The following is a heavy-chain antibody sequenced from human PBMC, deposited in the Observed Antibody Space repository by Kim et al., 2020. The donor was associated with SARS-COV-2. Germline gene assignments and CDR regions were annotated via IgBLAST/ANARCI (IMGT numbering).Heavy chain of an antibody. CDR3: AKDRNYYVSSGGAVDI. CDR1: GFTFDNYA. J-gene: IGHJ3*02. CDR2: IRWNGGSM. D-gene: IGHD3-22*01. V-gene: IGHV3-9*01. Sequence: GGSLRLSCAASGFTFDNYAMHWVRQAPGKGLEWVSVIRWNGGSMSYTDSVRGRFTISRDNAKNSLYLQMNSLRAEDTALYYCAKDRNYYVSSGGAVDIWGQGTTVTVSS.